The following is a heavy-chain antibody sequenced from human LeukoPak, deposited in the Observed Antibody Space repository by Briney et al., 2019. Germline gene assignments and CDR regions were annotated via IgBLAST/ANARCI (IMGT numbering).Heavy chain of an antibody. D-gene: IGHD2-8*02. CDR3: AKVILLYYMDV. CDR1: GFSFSSYG. Sequence: GGSLRLSCAGSGFSFSSYGMHWVRQAPGKGLEWMAFIRSDGSNKYYADSVKGRFTISRDNSKNTLYLQMNSLRAEDTAVYYCAKVILLYYMDVWGKGTTVTVSS. V-gene: IGHV3-30*02. J-gene: IGHJ6*03. CDR2: IRSDGSNK.